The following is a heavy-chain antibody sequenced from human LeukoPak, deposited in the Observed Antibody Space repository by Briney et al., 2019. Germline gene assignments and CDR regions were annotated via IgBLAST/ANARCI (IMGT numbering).Heavy chain of an antibody. Sequence: ASVKVSCKASGFTFTSYGFNWMRQAPGQGLEWVGWVSAYDGDTRYTQSFQGRVTMTTDTSTSTAYMELRGLRPDDTAMFYCARVAEYHLQYYSDYWGQGTLVTVSS. J-gene: IGHJ4*02. CDR3: ARVAEYHLQYYSDY. D-gene: IGHD2-2*01. V-gene: IGHV1-18*01. CDR1: GFTFTSYG. CDR2: VSAYDGDT.